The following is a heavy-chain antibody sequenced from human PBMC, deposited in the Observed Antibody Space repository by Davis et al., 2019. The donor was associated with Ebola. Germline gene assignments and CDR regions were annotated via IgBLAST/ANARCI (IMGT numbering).Heavy chain of an antibody. V-gene: IGHV3-33*01. CDR2: IWYDGSNK. CDR1: GFTFSSYG. J-gene: IGHJ4*02. CDR3: ARDVRERSTSSRLSY. D-gene: IGHD2-2*01. Sequence: GESLKISCAASGFTFSSYGMHWVRQAPGKGLEWVAVIWYDGSNKYYADSVKGRFTISRDNSKNTLYLQMNSLRAEDTAVYYCARDVRERSTSSRLSYWGQGTLVTVSS.